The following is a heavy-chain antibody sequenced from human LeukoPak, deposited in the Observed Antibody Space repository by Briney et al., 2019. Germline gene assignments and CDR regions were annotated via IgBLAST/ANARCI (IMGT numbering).Heavy chain of an antibody. V-gene: IGHV3-30*04. CDR1: GFTFSSYA. J-gene: IGHJ4*02. CDR2: ISYDGSNK. Sequence: PGGSLRLSCAASGFTFSSYAMHWVRQAPGKGLEWVAVISYDGSNKYYADSVKGRFTISRDNYKNTLYLQMNSMRAEDTAVYYCARPMWGGWGSYLPLDYWGQGTLVTVSS. CDR3: ARPMWGGWGSYLPLDY. D-gene: IGHD3-10*01.